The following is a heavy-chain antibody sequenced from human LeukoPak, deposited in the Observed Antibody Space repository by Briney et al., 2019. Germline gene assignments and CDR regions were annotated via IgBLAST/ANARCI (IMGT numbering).Heavy chain of an antibody. D-gene: IGHD1-26*01. J-gene: IGHJ4*02. V-gene: IGHV4-59*08. CDR1: GGSISSYY. Sequence: SETLSLTCTVSGGSISSYYWSWIRQPPGKGLEWIGYIYYTGNTNYNPSLKSRVTISVDTSKNQFSLNLSSVTAADTAIYYCARLGGATSPFGYWGQGTLVTVSS. CDR3: ARLGGATSPFGY. CDR2: IYYTGNT.